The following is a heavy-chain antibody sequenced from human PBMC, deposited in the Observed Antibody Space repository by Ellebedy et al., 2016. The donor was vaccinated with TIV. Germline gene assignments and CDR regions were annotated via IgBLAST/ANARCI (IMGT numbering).Heavy chain of an antibody. CDR1: GASISSYY. CDR2: MHTSGST. J-gene: IGHJ5*02. Sequence: SETLSLXXAVSGASISSYYWTWIRQPAGKGLEWIGRMHTSGSTYYNPSLKSRVTMSVDTSKNQCSLKLSSVTAADTAVYYCALQHNNLFNPWGQGTLVTVSS. D-gene: IGHD4-11*01. V-gene: IGHV4-4*07. CDR3: ALQHNNLFNP.